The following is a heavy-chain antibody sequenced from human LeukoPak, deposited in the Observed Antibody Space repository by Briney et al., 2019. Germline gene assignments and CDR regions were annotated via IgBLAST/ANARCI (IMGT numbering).Heavy chain of an antibody. V-gene: IGHV1-18*01. CDR3: ARDMFVVVPAAMNY. Sequence: ASVKVSCKASGYTFTSYGISWVRQAPGQGLEWMGWISAYNGNTNYAQKLQGRVTTTTDTSTSTAYMELRSLRSDDTAVYYCARDMFVVVPAAMNYWGQGTLVTVSS. CDR1: GYTFTSYG. J-gene: IGHJ4*02. CDR2: ISAYNGNT. D-gene: IGHD2-2*01.